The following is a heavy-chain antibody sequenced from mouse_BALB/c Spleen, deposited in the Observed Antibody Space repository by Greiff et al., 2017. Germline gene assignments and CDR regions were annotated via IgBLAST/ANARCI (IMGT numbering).Heavy chain of an antibody. D-gene: IGHD2-2*01. V-gene: IGHV1-31*01. CDR3: ARGGYYGSPYAMDY. CDR2: INPYNGAT. CDR1: GYSFTGYY. J-gene: IGHJ4*01. Sequence: VQLQQSGPELVKPGASVKISCKASGYSFTGYYMHWVKQSHVKSLEWIGRINPYNGATSYNQNFKDKASLTVDKSSSTAYMELHSLTSEDSAVYYCARGGYYGSPYAMDYWGQGTSVTVSS.